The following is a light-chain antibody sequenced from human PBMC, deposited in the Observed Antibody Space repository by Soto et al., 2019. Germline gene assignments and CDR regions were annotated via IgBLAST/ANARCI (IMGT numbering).Light chain of an antibody. CDR2: GNS. CDR3: QSYDSSLSAYV. CDR1: SSKIGAGFD. Sequence: SLLTQPPPVSGAPGQGVTISCTGSSSKIGAGFDVHWYQQLPGTAPKLLVYGNSNRPSGVPDRFSGSKSGTSASLAVTGLQAEDEADYYCQSYDSSLSAYVFGTGTKVTVL. V-gene: IGLV1-40*01. J-gene: IGLJ1*01.